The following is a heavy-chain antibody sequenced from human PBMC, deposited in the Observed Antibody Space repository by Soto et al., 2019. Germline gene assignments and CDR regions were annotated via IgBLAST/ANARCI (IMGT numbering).Heavy chain of an antibody. V-gene: IGHV4-59*01. CDR3: ARAKATGRPGGMDV. Sequence: SETLSLTCTVSGGSISSYYWSWIRQPPGKGLEWIGYIYYSGSTNYNPSLKSRVTISVDTSKNQFSLKLSSVTAADTAMYYCARAKATGRPGGMDVWGQGTTVTVSS. J-gene: IGHJ6*02. D-gene: IGHD5-12*01. CDR1: GGSISSYY. CDR2: IYYSGST.